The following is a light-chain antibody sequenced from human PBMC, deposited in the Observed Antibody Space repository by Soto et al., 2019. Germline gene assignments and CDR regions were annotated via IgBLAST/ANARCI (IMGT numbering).Light chain of an antibody. CDR1: QSVSNNY. V-gene: IGKV3-20*01. CDR3: QQYGSSPLT. J-gene: IGKJ4*01. CDR2: GAS. Sequence: EIVLMQSPGTLSLSPGERATLSCRASQSVSNNYLAWYQQKPGQAPRLLIYGASSRATGIPDRFSGSWSGTDFTLTISRLEPEDFAVYYCQQYGSSPLTFGGGTKVEIK.